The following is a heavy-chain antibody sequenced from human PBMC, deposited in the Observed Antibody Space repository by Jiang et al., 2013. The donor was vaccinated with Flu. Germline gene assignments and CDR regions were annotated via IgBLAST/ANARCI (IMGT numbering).Heavy chain of an antibody. D-gene: IGHD4-17*01. CDR2: IYWNAHN. CDR1: GFSLSTSGTG. J-gene: IGHJ5*02. CDR3: AQFYYGDFADWIDP. Sequence: KPTQTLTLTCTFSGFSLSTSGTGVGRIRQPPGKALEWLAVIYWNAHNRYSPSLTSRLTITKDTSRNQVVLTMTNMDLVDTATYYCAQFYYGDFADWIDPWGQGTLVTVSS. V-gene: IGHV2-5*01.